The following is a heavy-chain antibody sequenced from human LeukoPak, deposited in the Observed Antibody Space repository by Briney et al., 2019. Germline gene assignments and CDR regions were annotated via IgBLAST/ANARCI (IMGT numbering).Heavy chain of an antibody. J-gene: IGHJ4*02. CDR3: AKDPRIVAAAGFDY. D-gene: IGHD6-13*01. Sequence: GGSLRLSCAASGFTFSSYEMNWVRQAPGKGLEWVSYISSSGSTIYYADSVKGRFTISRDNSKSTLYIQMNSLRAEDTAVYYCAKDPRIVAAAGFDYWGQGTLVTVSS. V-gene: IGHV3-48*03. CDR1: GFTFSSYE. CDR2: ISSSGSTI.